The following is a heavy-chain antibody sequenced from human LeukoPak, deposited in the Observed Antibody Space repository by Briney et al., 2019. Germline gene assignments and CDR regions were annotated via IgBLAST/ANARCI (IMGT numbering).Heavy chain of an antibody. CDR1: GGSFSGYY. Sequence: SETLSLTCAVYGGSFSGYYWSWIRQPPGKGLEWIGEINHSGSTNYNPSLKSRVTISADTSKNQFSLKLSSVTAADTAVYYCARGLRFSVYDYWGQGTLVTVSS. J-gene: IGHJ4*02. CDR2: INHSGST. D-gene: IGHD3-3*01. CDR3: ARGLRFSVYDY. V-gene: IGHV4-34*01.